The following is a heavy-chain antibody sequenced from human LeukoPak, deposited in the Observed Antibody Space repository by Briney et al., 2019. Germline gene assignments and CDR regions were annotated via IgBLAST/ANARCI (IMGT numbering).Heavy chain of an antibody. CDR2: ISYSSNT. D-gene: IGHD2-8*01. J-gene: IGHJ3*02. V-gene: IGHV4-59*01. CDR3: ARHGGYSTTWDDAFAI. CDR1: GGSISTYY. Sequence: ETLSLTCTVSGGSISTYYWSWIRQPPGKGLEWIGYISYSSNTNYNPSLNSRVTISVDRPKNQFSLKLSSVTAADTAVYYCARHGGYSTTWDDAFAIWGQGTMVIVSS.